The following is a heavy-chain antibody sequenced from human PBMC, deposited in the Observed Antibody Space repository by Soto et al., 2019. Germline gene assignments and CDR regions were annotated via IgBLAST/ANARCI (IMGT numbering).Heavy chain of an antibody. J-gene: IGHJ5*02. CDR3: ARVGLKYLRWFDP. CDR2: IYYSGST. Sequence: ASETLSLTCTVSGGSISSSSYYWGWIRQPPGKGLEWIGSIYYSGSTYYNPSLKSRVTISVDTSANTVYMELSSLTTEDTAVYYCARVGLKYLRWFDPWGQGSLVTVSS. V-gene: IGHV4-39*02. D-gene: IGHD3-10*01. CDR1: GGSISSSSYY.